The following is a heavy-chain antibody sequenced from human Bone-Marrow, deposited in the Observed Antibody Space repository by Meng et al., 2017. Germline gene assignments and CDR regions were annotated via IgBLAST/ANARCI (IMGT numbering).Heavy chain of an antibody. Sequence: QVQLQESGPGLVKPSQTLSLTCTVSGGSISRGGYYWSWIRQHPGKGLEWIGYVYYSGTTDYNPSLKSRVTISADTSKNQFSLKLSAVTAADTAVYHCLRGSGGSVWGQGTLVTVSS. CDR2: VYYSGTT. CDR1: GGSISRGGYY. D-gene: IGHD3-10*01. CDR3: LRGSGGSV. V-gene: IGHV4-31*03. J-gene: IGHJ1*01.